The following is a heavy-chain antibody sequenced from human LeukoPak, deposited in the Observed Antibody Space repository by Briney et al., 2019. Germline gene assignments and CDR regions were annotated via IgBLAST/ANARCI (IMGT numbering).Heavy chain of an antibody. CDR1: GFSFSTYS. CDR3: ATSQQWLGVYYFDY. V-gene: IGHV3-23*01. CDR2: VTGSGTTK. D-gene: IGHD6-19*01. Sequence: GGSLRLSCVASGFSFSTYSMNWVRQAPGKGLEWVSSVTGSGTTKYYADSVKGRFTISRDNSKNTLYLQMNSLRAEDTAVYYCATSQQWLGVYYFDYWGQGTLVTVSS. J-gene: IGHJ4*02.